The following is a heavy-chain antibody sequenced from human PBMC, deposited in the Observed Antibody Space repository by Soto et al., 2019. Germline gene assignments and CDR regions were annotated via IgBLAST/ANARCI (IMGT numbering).Heavy chain of an antibody. CDR1: GESFSEYY. J-gene: IGHJ6*03. CDR3: ARWGRSSWAYYMDV. V-gene: IGHV4-34*01. CDR2: NNHRGSS. Sequence: SETLSLTCAVDGESFSEYYWSWIRQPPGKGLEWIGENNHRGSSNYNPSLKSRVSIVVDSSRNQISLKLTSVTAADTGVYYCARWGRSSWAYYMDVWGKGTTVTVSS. D-gene: IGHD3-16*01.